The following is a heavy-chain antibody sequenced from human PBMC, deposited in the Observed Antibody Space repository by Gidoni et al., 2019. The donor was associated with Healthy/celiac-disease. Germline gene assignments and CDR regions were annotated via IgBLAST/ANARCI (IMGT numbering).Heavy chain of an antibody. D-gene: IGHD3-10*01. Sequence: QVQLQQWGAGLLKPSETLSLTCAVYGGSFSGYYWSCIRQPPGKGLEWIGEINHSGSTNYNPSLKSRVTRSVDTSKNQFSLKLSSVTAADTAVYYCARAPYGSGSYYYYYYMDVWGKGTTVTVSS. CDR2: INHSGST. J-gene: IGHJ6*03. V-gene: IGHV4-34*01. CDR3: ARAPYGSGSYYYYYYMDV. CDR1: GGSFSGYY.